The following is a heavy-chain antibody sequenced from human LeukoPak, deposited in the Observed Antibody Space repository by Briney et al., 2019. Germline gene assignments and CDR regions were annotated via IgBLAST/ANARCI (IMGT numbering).Heavy chain of an antibody. Sequence: ASVKVSCKASGYTFTSYYMHWVRQAPGQGLEWMGIINPSGGSTSYAQKFQGRVTMTRNTSISTAYMELSSLRSDDTAVYYCARVNSPGRYYYYSMDVWGKGTTVTISS. D-gene: IGHD1-1*01. CDR2: INPSGGST. V-gene: IGHV1-46*01. CDR3: ARVNSPGRYYYYSMDV. J-gene: IGHJ6*03. CDR1: GYTFTSYY.